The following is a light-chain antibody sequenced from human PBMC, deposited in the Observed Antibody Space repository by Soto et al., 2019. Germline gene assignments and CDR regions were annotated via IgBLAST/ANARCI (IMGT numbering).Light chain of an antibody. V-gene: IGKV3-11*01. CDR1: QSVSSY. CDR3: HQLRNWPLFS. CDR2: DAS. Sequence: EIVLTQSPATLSLSPGERATLSCRASQSVSSYLAWYQQKPGQAPRLLIYDASNRATGIPARFSGSGSGTDFTLTISSLEPEDFAVYDCHQLRNWPLFSFGPGTKVDIK. J-gene: IGKJ3*01.